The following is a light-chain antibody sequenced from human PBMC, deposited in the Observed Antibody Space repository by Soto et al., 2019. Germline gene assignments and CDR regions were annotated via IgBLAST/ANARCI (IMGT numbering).Light chain of an antibody. V-gene: IGKV1-9*01. J-gene: IGKJ1*01. CDR2: AAS. CDR3: QQYNNWPPVT. Sequence: IQLTQSPSSLSASVGDRVTITCRASQDISSLLAWYQQKPGKAPKLLIYAASTLQNEVPSRFSGSGSGTDFTLTISSLQPEDFATYYCQQYNNWPPVTFGQGTKVDIK. CDR1: QDISSL.